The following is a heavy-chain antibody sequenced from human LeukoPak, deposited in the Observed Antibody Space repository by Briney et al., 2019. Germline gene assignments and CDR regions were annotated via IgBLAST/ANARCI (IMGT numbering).Heavy chain of an antibody. CDR3: ARCYTYGTTWFDGLDV. J-gene: IGHJ6*02. CDR1: GFTFTSNT. V-gene: IGHV3-23*01. Sequence: GGSLRLSCAASGFTFTSNTMTWVRQVSGKGLEWVSSIRGGGSDTHYAGTVRGRFTISRDNSKNTLYLQMNSLRAEDTAVYYCARCYTYGTTWFDGLDVWGQGTTVTVSS. D-gene: IGHD6-13*01. CDR2: IRGGGSDT.